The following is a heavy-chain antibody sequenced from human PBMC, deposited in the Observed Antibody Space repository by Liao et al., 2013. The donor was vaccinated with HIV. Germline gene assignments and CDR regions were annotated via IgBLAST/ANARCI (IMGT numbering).Heavy chain of an antibody. CDR3: ARRPSYYGSGNYYWYFDY. D-gene: IGHD3-10*01. V-gene: IGHV4-4*07. CDR1: GGSISSYY. Sequence: QVQLQESGPGLVKPSETLSLTCTVSGGSISSYYWSWIRQPAGEGLEWIGRIYTSGSTNYNPSLKSRVTMSVDTSKNQFSLNLSSVTAADTAVYCCARRPSYYGSGNYYWYFDYWGQGTLVTVSS. CDR2: IYTSGST. J-gene: IGHJ4*02.